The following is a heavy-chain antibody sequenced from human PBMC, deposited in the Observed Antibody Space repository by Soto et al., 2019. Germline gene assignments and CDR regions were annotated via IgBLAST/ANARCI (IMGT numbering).Heavy chain of an antibody. J-gene: IGHJ6*02. CDR3: ALIPVFGVLGGSSYKDGVAV. CDR2: IIPLFGPA. V-gene: IGHV1-69*06. CDR1: GGTFTMYS. Sequence: QVQLVQSGAEVKKPGSSVNVSCKASGGTFTMYSITWVRQAPGQGLEWMGGIIPLFGPANYAQKFQARVTITADKSSSTAYMGLSSLRSEATAVYYCALIPVFGVLGGSSYKDGVAVWGQGHTVTASS. D-gene: IGHD3-3*01.